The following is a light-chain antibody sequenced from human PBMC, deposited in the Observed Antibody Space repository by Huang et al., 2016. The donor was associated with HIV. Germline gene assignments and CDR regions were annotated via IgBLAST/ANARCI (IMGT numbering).Light chain of an antibody. CDR3: QQYNNWPRT. J-gene: IGKJ1*01. CDR2: GAS. V-gene: IGKV3-15*01. CDR1: QSVSSN. Sequence: EIVMTQSPATLSVSPGERATLSCRASQSVSSNLAWYQQKPGQAPRRLIYGASTRATGIPARFSGSGSGTEFTLTISSLQSENVAVYYCQQYNNWPRTFGQGTKVEIK.